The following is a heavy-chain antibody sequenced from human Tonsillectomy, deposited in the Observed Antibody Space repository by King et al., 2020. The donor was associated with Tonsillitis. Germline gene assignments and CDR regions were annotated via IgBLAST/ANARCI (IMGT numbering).Heavy chain of an antibody. CDR1: GGSISRSTYY. Sequence: LQLQESGPGLVKPSETLSLTCSVSGGSISRSTYYWGWIRQPPGKGLEWIASVDKSVNTYYNPTLKSRVTISVDTSKNQISLSLTSVTAADTAVYFCARNCGGDCDYGFDYWGQGTLVTVSS. CDR2: VDKSVNT. CDR3: ARNCGGDCDYGFDY. V-gene: IGHV4-39*01. J-gene: IGHJ4*02. D-gene: IGHD2-21*02.